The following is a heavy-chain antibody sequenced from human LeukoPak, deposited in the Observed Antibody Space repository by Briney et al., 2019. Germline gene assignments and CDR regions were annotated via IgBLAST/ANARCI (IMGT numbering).Heavy chain of an antibody. CDR1: GGSFSGYY. Sequence: SEILSLTCAVYGGSFSGYYWSWIRQPPGKGLEWIGEINHSGSTNYSPSLKSRVTISVDTSKNQFSLKLSSVTAADTAVYYCATSLLWFGSHFDYWGQGTLVTVSS. V-gene: IGHV4-34*01. CDR2: INHSGST. D-gene: IGHD3-10*01. CDR3: ATSLLWFGSHFDY. J-gene: IGHJ4*02.